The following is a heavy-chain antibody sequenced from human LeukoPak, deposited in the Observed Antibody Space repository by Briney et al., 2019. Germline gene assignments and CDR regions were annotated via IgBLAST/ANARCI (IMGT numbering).Heavy chain of an antibody. CDR1: GYTFSSYW. CDR3: ARQNDFRLDY. CDR2: IYPGDSDT. D-gene: IGHD3-3*01. J-gene: IGHJ4*02. V-gene: IGHV5-51*01. Sequence: GESLRISCKGSGYTFSSYWIGWVRQMPGKGLEWMGIIYPGDSDTRYSPSLQGQVTISVDTSIGTAYLQWSSLRASDTAIYYCARQNDFRLDYWGQGTLVTVSS.